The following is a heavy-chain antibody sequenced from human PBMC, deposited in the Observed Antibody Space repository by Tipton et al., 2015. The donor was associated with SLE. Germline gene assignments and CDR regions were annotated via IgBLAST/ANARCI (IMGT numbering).Heavy chain of an antibody. Sequence: SLRLSCAASGFTSGSSIMNWVRQAPGKGLEWVSGLRGTGAGTYYAGSVKGRFTISRDNSKNTLYLEMNSLRVEDTAVYYCAKWIDYYDSTDNLDLWGQGTLVTVSS. V-gene: IGHV3-23*01. D-gene: IGHD3-22*01. CDR3: AKWIDYYDSTDNLDL. CDR2: LRGTGAGT. J-gene: IGHJ4*02. CDR1: GFTSGSSI.